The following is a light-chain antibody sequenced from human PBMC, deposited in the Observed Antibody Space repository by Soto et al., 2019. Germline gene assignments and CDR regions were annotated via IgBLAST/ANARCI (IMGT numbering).Light chain of an antibody. V-gene: IGLV2-14*01. J-gene: IGLJ1*01. CDR3: SSYTSSLYV. Sequence: QPVLTQPASVSGSPGQSITISCTGTSSDVGGYNYVSWYQQHPGKAPKLMIYDVSNRPSGVSNRFSGSKSGNTASLTISGLQAEDEADYYCSSYTSSLYVFGTGTKVTVL. CDR1: SSDVGGYNY. CDR2: DVS.